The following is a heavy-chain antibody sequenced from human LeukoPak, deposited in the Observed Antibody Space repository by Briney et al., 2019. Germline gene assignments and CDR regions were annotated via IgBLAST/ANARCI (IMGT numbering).Heavy chain of an antibody. D-gene: IGHD3-3*01. CDR1: GGSISSSSYY. V-gene: IGHV4-39*07. CDR3: ARKSLNDFWSGAKNAFDI. Sequence: SETLSLTCTVSGGSISSSSYYWGWIRQPPGKGLEWIGSIYYSGSTYYNPSLKSRVTISVDTSKNQFSLKLSSVTAADTAVYYCARKSLNDFWSGAKNAFDIWGQGTMVTVSS. CDR2: IYYSGST. J-gene: IGHJ3*02.